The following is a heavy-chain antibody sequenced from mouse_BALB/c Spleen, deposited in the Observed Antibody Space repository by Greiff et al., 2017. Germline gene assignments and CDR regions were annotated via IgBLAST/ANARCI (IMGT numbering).Heavy chain of an antibody. Sequence: VQLQQSGAELARPGASVKLSCKASGYTFTSYCMQWVKQRPGQGLEWIGAIYPGDGDTRYTQKFKGKATLTADKSSSTAYMQLSSLASEDSAVYYCVRSYDGRVPYYAMDYWGQGTSVTVSS. CDR3: VRSYDGRVPYYAMDY. CDR2: IYPGDGDT. V-gene: IGHV1-87*01. CDR1: GYTFTSYC. D-gene: IGHD1-1*01. J-gene: IGHJ4*01.